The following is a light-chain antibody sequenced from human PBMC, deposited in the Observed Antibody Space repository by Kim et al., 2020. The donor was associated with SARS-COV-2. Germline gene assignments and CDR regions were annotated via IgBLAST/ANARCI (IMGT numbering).Light chain of an antibody. V-gene: IGKV4-1*01. J-gene: IGKJ2*03. Sequence: ATLNCKSRQTVLSNSNNKNYLAWYQQQPGPAPKLLIYWASIRESGVSDRFSGSGSETDFTLTISSLQAEDVAVYYCQQYYSTPPSFGQGTKLEIK. CDR3: QQYYSTPPS. CDR1: QTVLSNSNNKNY. CDR2: WAS.